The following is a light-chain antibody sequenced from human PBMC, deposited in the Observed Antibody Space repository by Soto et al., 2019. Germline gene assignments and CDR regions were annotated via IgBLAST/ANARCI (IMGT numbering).Light chain of an antibody. J-gene: IGKJ4*01. Sequence: EIVLTQSPGTLSLSLGERVTLSCRASQSVSSNYLAWYQHRPGQAPRLLIHGVSSRATGIPDRFTGSGSGRDFTLTISSLEPEDSATYYCQQANSFPPTFGGGTKVEIK. CDR3: QQANSFPPT. V-gene: IGKV3-20*01. CDR1: QSVSSNY. CDR2: GVS.